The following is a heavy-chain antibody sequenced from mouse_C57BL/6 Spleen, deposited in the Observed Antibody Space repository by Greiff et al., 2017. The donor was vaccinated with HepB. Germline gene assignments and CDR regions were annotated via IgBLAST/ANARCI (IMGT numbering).Heavy chain of an antibody. CDR3: ARWGIPY. CDR2: IYPGDGDT. V-gene: IGHV1-82*01. Sequence: QVQLQQSGPELVKPGASVKISCKASGYAFSSSWMNWVKQRPGKGLEWIGRIYPGDGDTNYNGKFKGKATLTADKSSSTAYMQLSSLTSEDSAVYCCARWGIPYWGQGTTLTVSS. J-gene: IGHJ2*01. CDR1: GYAFSSSW.